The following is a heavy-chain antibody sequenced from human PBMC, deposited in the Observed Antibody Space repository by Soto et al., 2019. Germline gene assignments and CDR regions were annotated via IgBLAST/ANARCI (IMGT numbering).Heavy chain of an antibody. V-gene: IGHV3-48*01. Sequence: GGSLRLSCAASGFTFSSYWMHWVRQAPGKGLEWVSYISSSSSTIYYADSVKGRFTISRDNAKNSLYLQMNSLRAEDTAVYYCATSLDVWGQGTTVTVSS. CDR1: GFTFSSYW. J-gene: IGHJ6*02. CDR3: ATSLDV. CDR2: ISSSSSTI.